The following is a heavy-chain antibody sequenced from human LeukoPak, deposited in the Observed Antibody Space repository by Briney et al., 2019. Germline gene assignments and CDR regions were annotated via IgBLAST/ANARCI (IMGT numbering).Heavy chain of an antibody. J-gene: IGHJ6*03. Sequence: QSGGSLRLSCEASGFSFYDYAMSWVRQAPGKGLEWVSTISYTGGSTYFADSVKGRFTISRDNSKNTLYLQMNSLRAEDTAVYYCAKDYERFYYYMDVWGKGTTVTVSS. CDR3: AKDYERFYYYMDV. V-gene: IGHV3-23*01. D-gene: IGHD3-3*01. CDR2: ISYTGGST. CDR1: GFSFYDYA.